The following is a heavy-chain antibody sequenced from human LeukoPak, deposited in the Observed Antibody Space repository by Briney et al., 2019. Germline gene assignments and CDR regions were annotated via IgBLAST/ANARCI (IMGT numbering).Heavy chain of an antibody. Sequence: GGSLRLSCATSGFTSSSYAMSWVRQAPGKGLEWVSGISGSGGRTYYADSVKGRFTISRDNARISLYLQMKSLRAEDTAVYYCARTPSIVGYTSRELGHWYFDLWGRGTPVTVSS. D-gene: IGHD6-13*01. J-gene: IGHJ2*01. V-gene: IGHV3-23*01. CDR1: GFTSSSYA. CDR3: ARTPSIVGYTSRELGHWYFDL. CDR2: ISGSGGRT.